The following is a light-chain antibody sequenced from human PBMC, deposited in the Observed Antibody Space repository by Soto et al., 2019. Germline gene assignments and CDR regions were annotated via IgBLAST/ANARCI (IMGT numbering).Light chain of an antibody. CDR1: SSNIGSNY. Sequence: QSVLTQPPSASGTPGQRVTISCSGSSSNIGSNYVYWYQQVPGTAPKLLIYRNNQRPSGVPDRFSGSTSGTSASLAISRLRSEDEADYYCAAWDDSLSGSYVFGTGTKLTVL. CDR3: AAWDDSLSGSYV. CDR2: RNN. V-gene: IGLV1-47*01. J-gene: IGLJ1*01.